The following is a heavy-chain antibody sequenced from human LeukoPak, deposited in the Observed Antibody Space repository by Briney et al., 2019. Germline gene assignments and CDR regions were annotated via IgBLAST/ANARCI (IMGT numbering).Heavy chain of an antibody. V-gene: IGHV4-34*01. J-gene: IGHJ5*02. D-gene: IGHD4-17*01. CDR1: VGVFSGYY. CDR3: ARGGYGDYPPRSFDP. CDR2: INHSGST. Sequence: PSDTLSLLCAVYVGVFSGYYWLGTRQPPGEGLEGSGEINHSGSTNYNPSLKSRVTISLDTSKSQFSLKLSSVTAAHTAVYYCARGGYGDYPPRSFDPWGQGTLGTVSS.